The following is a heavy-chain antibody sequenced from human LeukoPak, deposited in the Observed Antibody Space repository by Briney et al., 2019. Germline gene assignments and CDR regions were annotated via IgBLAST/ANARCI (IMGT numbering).Heavy chain of an antibody. CDR3: ARDNGDYSLDY. V-gene: IGHV4-61*02. J-gene: IGHJ4*02. CDR2: IYTSGST. CDR1: GGSISSSSYY. Sequence: SETLSLTCTVSGGSISSSSYYWSWIRQPAGKGLEWIGRIYTSGSTNYNPSLKSRVTMSVDTSKNQFSLTLSSVTAADTAVYYCARDNGDYSLDYWGQGTLVTVSS. D-gene: IGHD4-17*01.